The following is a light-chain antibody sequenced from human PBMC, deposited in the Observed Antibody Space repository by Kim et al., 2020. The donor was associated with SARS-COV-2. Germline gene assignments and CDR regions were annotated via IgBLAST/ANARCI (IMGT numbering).Light chain of an antibody. CDR3: QQYGSLPPYT. Sequence: SPGERATRSGRASQTVYKGYLDWYQQRPGQTPRLLLYQTSNRATGIPDRFSGSGSGTDFTLTISRLEPEDFAVYYCQQYGSLPPYTFGQGTKLEI. J-gene: IGKJ2*01. V-gene: IGKV3-20*01. CDR2: QTS. CDR1: QTVYKGY.